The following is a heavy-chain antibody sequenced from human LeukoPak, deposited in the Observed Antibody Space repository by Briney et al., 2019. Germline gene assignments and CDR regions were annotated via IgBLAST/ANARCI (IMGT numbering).Heavy chain of an antibody. J-gene: IGHJ4*02. V-gene: IGHV5-51*01. Sequence: GESLKISCKGSGYSFTSYWIGWVRQMPGKGLEWMGIIYPGDSDTRYSPSFQGQGTISADKSINTAYLQWNSLKASDTAMYYCARFVGACSGGSCYSDYWGQGTLVTVSS. CDR3: ARFVGACSGGSCYSDY. D-gene: IGHD2-15*01. CDR1: GYSFTSYW. CDR2: IYPGDSDT.